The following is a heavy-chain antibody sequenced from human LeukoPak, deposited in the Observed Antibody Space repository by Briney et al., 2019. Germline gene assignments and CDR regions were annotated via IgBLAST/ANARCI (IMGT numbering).Heavy chain of an antibody. D-gene: IGHD2-2*01. Sequence: GESLKISCKGSGYSFASYWIGWVRQMPGKGLEWMGIIYPGDSDTRYSPSFQGQVTISADKSISTAYLQWSSLKASDTAMYYCARKGYCSSTSCYGLDYWGQGTLVTVSS. CDR2: IYPGDSDT. CDR3: ARKGYCSSTSCYGLDY. J-gene: IGHJ4*02. CDR1: GYSFASYW. V-gene: IGHV5-51*01.